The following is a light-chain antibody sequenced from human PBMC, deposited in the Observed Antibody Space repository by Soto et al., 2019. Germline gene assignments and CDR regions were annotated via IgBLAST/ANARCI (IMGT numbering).Light chain of an antibody. Sequence: ESVLTQSPGTLSLSPGERATLSCRASQRVSGRHLAWYQQKPGQAPRLLIYGASSRATGVPDRVSGSESGTDFHLSIRRLEPEDFAVYYCQQYGFSLITFGQGTRLEIK. CDR3: QQYGFSLIT. CDR1: QRVSGRH. CDR2: GAS. V-gene: IGKV3-20*01. J-gene: IGKJ5*01.